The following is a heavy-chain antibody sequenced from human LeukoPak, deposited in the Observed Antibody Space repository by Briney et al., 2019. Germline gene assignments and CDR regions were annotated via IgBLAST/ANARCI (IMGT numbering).Heavy chain of an antibody. CDR2: IETNTGNP. Sequence: GSVKVSCKASGYIFSIYAMIWVRQAPGQGLELMGWIETNTGNPTYAQGFTGRFVFSLDTTVSTAYLQISSLKAEDTAVYYCARDYTLTLGTTTYFQHWGQGTLVTVSS. CDR3: ARDYTLTLGTTTYFQH. CDR1: GYIFSIYA. D-gene: IGHD1-7*01. V-gene: IGHV7-4-1*02. J-gene: IGHJ1*01.